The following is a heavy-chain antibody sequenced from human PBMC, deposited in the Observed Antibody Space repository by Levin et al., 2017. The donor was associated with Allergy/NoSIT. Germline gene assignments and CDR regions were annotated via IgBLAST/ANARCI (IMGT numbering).Heavy chain of an antibody. CDR1: GGSISSGSYY. Sequence: SETLSLTCTVSGGSISSGSYYWSWIRQPAGKGLEWIGRIYTSGSTNYNPSLKSRVTISVDTSKNQFSLKLSSVTAADTAVYYCASGFAYCSSTSCYFRDDYYYYYMDVWGKGTTVTVSS. CDR3: ASGFAYCSSTSCYFRDDYYYYYMDV. D-gene: IGHD2-2*01. J-gene: IGHJ6*03. CDR2: IYTSGST. V-gene: IGHV4-61*02.